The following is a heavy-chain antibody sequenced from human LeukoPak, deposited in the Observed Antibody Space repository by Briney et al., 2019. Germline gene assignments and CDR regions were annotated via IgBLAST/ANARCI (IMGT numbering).Heavy chain of an antibody. D-gene: IGHD5-12*01. V-gene: IGHV5-51*01. Sequence: GESLKISCKGSGYSFTSYWIGWVRQMPGKGLEWMGNIYPGDSDTRYSPSFQGQVTISADKSISTAYLQWSSLKASDTAMYYCARTSGYDRNYYYGMDVWGQGTTVTVSS. CDR2: IYPGDSDT. CDR3: ARTSGYDRNYYYGMDV. CDR1: GYSFTSYW. J-gene: IGHJ6*02.